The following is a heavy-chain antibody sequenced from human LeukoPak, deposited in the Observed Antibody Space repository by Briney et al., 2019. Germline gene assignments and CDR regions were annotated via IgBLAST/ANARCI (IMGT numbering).Heavy chain of an antibody. D-gene: IGHD6-19*01. CDR2: IWYDGSNK. V-gene: IGHV3-33*06. J-gene: IGHJ4*02. CDR3: AKGLYSSGWYYFDY. Sequence: GRSLRLSCAASGFTFSSYGMHWVRQAPGKGLEWVAVIWYDGSNKYYADSVKGRFTISRDNSKNTLYLQMNSLRAEDTAVYYCAKGLYSSGWYYFDYWGQGTLVTISS. CDR1: GFTFSSYG.